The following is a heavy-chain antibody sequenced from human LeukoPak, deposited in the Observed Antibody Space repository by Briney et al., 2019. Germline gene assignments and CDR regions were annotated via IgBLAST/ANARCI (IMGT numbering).Heavy chain of an antibody. J-gene: IGHJ4*02. CDR3: AKAWLEQGGMFDY. D-gene: IGHD1/OR15-1a*01. CDR1: GFTFSSYA. V-gene: IGHV3-23*01. Sequence: GGSLRLSCAASGFTFSSYAMTWVRQAPGKGLEWVSAISGSGSNTYYADSVKGRFTISRDNSKNTLYLQMNSLRAEDTAVYYCAKAWLEQGGMFDYWGQGTPVTVSS. CDR2: ISGSGSNT.